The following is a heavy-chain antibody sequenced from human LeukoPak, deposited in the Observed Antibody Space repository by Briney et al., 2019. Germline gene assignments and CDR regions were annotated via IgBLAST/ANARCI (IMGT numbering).Heavy chain of an antibody. Sequence: GGSLRLSCAASGFTFSSYEMHWVRQAPGKGLEWVAVISFDGSKEYHADSVMGRFTISRDTSKNTLYLQMTSLRAEDTAVYYCARGGSGWYGRFDYWGQGTLVTVSS. CDR1: GFTFSSYE. D-gene: IGHD6-19*01. CDR3: ARGGSGWYGRFDY. CDR2: ISFDGSKE. V-gene: IGHV3-30*04. J-gene: IGHJ4*02.